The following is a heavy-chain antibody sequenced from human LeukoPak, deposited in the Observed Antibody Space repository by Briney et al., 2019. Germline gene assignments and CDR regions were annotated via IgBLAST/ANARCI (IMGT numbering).Heavy chain of an antibody. D-gene: IGHD3-3*01. CDR2: ICYSGST. Sequence: SETLSLTCTVSGGSISSYYWSWIRQPPGKRLEWIGHICYSGSTNYNPSLKSRVTISVDTSKNQFSLKLSSVTAADTAVYYCASRSSIWSGYQDTLYYFDSWGQGTLVTVSS. CDR3: ASRSSIWSGYQDTLYYFDS. V-gene: IGHV4-59*01. CDR1: GGSISSYY. J-gene: IGHJ4*02.